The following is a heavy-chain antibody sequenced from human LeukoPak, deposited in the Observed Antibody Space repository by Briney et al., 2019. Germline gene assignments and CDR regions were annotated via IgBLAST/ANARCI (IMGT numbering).Heavy chain of an antibody. J-gene: IGHJ4*02. CDR2: INQDGSQT. CDR1: GFTLSNYW. CDR3: ARVSDISVAAYFDY. V-gene: IGHV3-7*03. Sequence: GGSLRLSCGASGFTLSNYWMSWVRQAPGKGLEWVANINQDGSQTYYVDSLKGRFTISRDNAKNSLYLQMNSLRAEDTALYYCARVSDISVAAYFDYWGQGTLVTVSS. D-gene: IGHD6-19*01.